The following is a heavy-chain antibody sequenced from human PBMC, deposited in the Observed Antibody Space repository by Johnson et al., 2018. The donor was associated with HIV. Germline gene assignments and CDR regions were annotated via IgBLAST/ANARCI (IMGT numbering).Heavy chain of an antibody. CDR3: ARDQAYSSSWEGVFDI. D-gene: IGHD6-13*01. CDR2: ISYDGSNK. CDR1: GFTFSSFA. Sequence: HVQLVESGGGVVQPGRSLRLSCAASGFTFSSFAIHWVRQAPGKGLEWVAVISYDGSNKSYADSLKGRFTVSRDNSKNTLYLQMNSLTADDTAVYYCARDQAYSSSWEGVFDIWGQGTRVIVSS. V-gene: IGHV3-30-3*01. J-gene: IGHJ3*02.